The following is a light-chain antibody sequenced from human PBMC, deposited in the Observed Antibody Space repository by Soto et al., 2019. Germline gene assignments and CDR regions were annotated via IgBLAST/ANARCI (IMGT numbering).Light chain of an antibody. CDR2: AAS. CDR3: QQSFSTLTWT. CDR1: QTISRY. J-gene: IGKJ1*01. Sequence: DIQMTQSPSSLSASVGDRVTITCRASQTISRYLNWYQQKPGKAPKLLIYAASSLQSGVPSRFSGGVSGPEFTLTISSLQPEDFATYYCQQSFSTLTWTFGQGTKVEIK. V-gene: IGKV1-39*01.